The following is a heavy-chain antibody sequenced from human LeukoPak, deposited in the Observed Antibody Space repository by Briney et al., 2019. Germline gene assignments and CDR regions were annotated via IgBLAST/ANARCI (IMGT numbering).Heavy chain of an antibody. Sequence: SETLSLTCTVSGGSISSYYWSWIRQPPGEGLEWIGYIYYSGSTNYNPSLKSRVTISVDTSKNQFSLKLSSVTAADTAVYYCARDGRAGELLVRETYNWFDPWGQGTLVTVSS. CDR3: ARDGRAGELLVRETYNWFDP. V-gene: IGHV4-59*01. CDR2: IYYSGST. J-gene: IGHJ5*02. D-gene: IGHD1-26*01. CDR1: GGSISSYY.